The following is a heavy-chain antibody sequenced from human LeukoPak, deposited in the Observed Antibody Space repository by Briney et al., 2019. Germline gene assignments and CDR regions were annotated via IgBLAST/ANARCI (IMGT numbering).Heavy chain of an antibody. CDR1: GHILSKAW. CDR3: THSTKADATWLLYSYYAMDV. CDR2: IISKTDGGTI. D-gene: IGHD2-21*01. J-gene: IGHJ6*04. Sequence: GGSLRLSCAAWGHILSKAWMNCVREARGRGLEWVGRIISKTDGGTIDFGEGVKGSFTIQRDESKNTLYLQMNSLKTETTAEYYSTHSTKADATWLLYSYYAMDVWGKGTTVTVAS. V-gene: IGHV3-15*01.